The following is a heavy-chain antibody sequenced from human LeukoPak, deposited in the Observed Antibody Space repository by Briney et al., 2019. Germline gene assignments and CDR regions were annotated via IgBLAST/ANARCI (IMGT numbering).Heavy chain of an antibody. CDR1: GFTFSSYG. CDR2: IWYDGSNK. V-gene: IGHV3-33*01. D-gene: IGHD4-23*01. CDR3: ARGRPHGNDY. J-gene: IGHJ4*02. Sequence: GGSLRLSCAASGFTFSSYGMHWVRQAPGKGLEWVAVIWYDGSNKYYADSVKGRFSISRDNAKNTLYLQMNSLRVEDTAVYYCARGRPHGNDYWGQGTLVTVSS.